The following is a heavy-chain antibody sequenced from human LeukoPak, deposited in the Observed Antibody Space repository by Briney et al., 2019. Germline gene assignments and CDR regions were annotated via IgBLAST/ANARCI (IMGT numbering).Heavy chain of an antibody. CDR3: ARVGGWLQLKRWGFDY. Sequence: SETLSLTCDVYGGSLRSYYWSWIRQSPGKGLEWIGEVSHSGTTPYNPSLKGRVIISMDTSKRQFSLKVTSVTAADTAIYYCARVGGWLQLKRWGFDYWGQGTPVTVSS. D-gene: IGHD5-24*01. CDR1: GGSLRSYY. V-gene: IGHV4-34*01. J-gene: IGHJ4*02. CDR2: VSHSGTT.